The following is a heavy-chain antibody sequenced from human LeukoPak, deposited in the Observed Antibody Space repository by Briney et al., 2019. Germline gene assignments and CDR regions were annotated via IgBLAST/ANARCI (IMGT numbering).Heavy chain of an antibody. J-gene: IGHJ6*03. CDR3: ARVTAHYYLDV. V-gene: IGHV3-15*01. CDR2: IKSKTDGGTT. Sequence: PGGSLRLSCAASGFTFSNAWMSWVRQAPGKGLEWVGRIKSKTDGGTTDYAAPVKGRFTTSRDDSKNSLYLQMNSLKAEDAAVYYCARVTAHYYLDVWGKGTTVTVSS. D-gene: IGHD4-23*01. CDR1: GFTFSNAW.